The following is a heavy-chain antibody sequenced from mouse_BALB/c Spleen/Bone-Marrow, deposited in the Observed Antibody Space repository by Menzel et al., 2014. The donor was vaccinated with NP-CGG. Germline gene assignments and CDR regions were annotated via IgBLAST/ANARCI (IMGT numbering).Heavy chain of an antibody. Sequence: VQLKQSGAELVKPGASVKLSCTASGFNIKDTYIHWVMQRPEQGLAWTGRIDPASGDTKFDPKFQGKATITADTSSNTAYLQVTSLTSEDTAVYYCARVNPWYFDVWGAGTTVTVSS. CDR3: ARVNPWYFDV. V-gene: IGHV14-3*02. CDR1: GFNIKDTY. CDR2: IDPASGDT. D-gene: IGHD2-2*01. J-gene: IGHJ1*01.